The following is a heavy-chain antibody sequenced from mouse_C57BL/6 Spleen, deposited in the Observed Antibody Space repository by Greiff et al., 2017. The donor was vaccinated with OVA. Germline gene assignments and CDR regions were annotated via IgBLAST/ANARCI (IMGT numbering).Heavy chain of an antibody. Sequence: EVQLQQSGPELVKPGASVKISCKASGYSFTDYNMNWVKQSNGKSLEWIGVFNPNYGTTSYNQKFKGKATLTVDQSSSTAYLQLNRLTSADSAVYYGARTLTGPFADWGKGTLVTVSA. D-gene: IGHD4-1*01. J-gene: IGHJ3*01. CDR1: GYSFTDYN. V-gene: IGHV1-39*01. CDR2: FNPNYGTT. CDR3: ARTLTGPFAD.